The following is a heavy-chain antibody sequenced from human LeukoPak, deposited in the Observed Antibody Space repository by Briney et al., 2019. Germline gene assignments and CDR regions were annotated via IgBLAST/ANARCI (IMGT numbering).Heavy chain of an antibody. D-gene: IGHD2-2*01. Sequence: SVKVSCKASGGTFSSYAISWVRQAPGQGLEWMGGIIPIFGTANYAQKFQGRVTITADESTSTAYMELSSLRPEDTAVYYCAGYCSSTSCYDSGYWGQGTLVTVSS. CDR2: IIPIFGTA. V-gene: IGHV1-69*13. CDR1: GGTFSSYA. CDR3: AGYCSSTSCYDSGY. J-gene: IGHJ4*02.